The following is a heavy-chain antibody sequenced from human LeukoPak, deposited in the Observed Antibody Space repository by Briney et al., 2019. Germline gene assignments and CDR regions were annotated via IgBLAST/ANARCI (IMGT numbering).Heavy chain of an antibody. CDR3: ARARGSSTAYDAFDI. D-gene: IGHD1-26*01. CDR2: IYHSGST. Sequence: PSETLSLTCAVSGYSISSGCYWGCIRQPPGKGLEWIGSIYHSGSTYNNPSLKSRVTISVDTSKNQCSLKLSSVTAADTAVYYCARARGSSTAYDAFDIWGQGTMVTVSS. CDR1: GYSISSGCY. V-gene: IGHV4-38-2*01. J-gene: IGHJ3*02.